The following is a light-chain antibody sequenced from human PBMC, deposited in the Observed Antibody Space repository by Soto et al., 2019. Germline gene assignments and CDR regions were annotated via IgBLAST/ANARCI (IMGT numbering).Light chain of an antibody. CDR1: QSVSSSY. V-gene: IGKV3-20*01. CDR2: GAS. Sequence: EIVLTQSPGTLSLSPGERATLSCRASQSVSSSYLAWYQHKPGQAPRLLIYGASSRATGIPDRFSGSGSGTDFNLTINRLEPEDFAMYYCQQYGSSPYTFGQGTKLEIK. CDR3: QQYGSSPYT. J-gene: IGKJ2*01.